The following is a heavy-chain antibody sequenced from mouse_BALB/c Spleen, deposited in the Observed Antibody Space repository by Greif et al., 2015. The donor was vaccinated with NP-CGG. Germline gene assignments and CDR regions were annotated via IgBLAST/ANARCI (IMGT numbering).Heavy chain of an antibody. CDR2: IWGDGST. CDR3: ARDRDYYGYGFAY. D-gene: IGHD1-2*01. V-gene: IGHV2-6-7*01. CDR1: GFSLTGYG. J-gene: IGHJ3*01. Sequence: VKLVESGPGLVAPSQSLSITCTVSGFSLTGYGVNWVRQPPGKGLEWLGMIWGDGSTDYNLALKSRLSISKDNSKSXVFLKMNSLQTDDTARYYCARDRDYYGYGFAYWGQGTLVTVSA.